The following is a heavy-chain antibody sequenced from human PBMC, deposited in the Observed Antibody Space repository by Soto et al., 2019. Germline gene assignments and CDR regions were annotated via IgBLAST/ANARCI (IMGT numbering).Heavy chain of an antibody. D-gene: IGHD4-17*01. CDR2: IIPISGAV. J-gene: IGHJ5*02. Sequence: QVQLVQSGAEVKKPGSSVKVSCKASGGTFTNYAINWVRQAPGQGLEWMGGIIPISGAVNYAQKFQGRVTITADESTSTVYMALNSLRSENTAVYYCARTTTAYNWFELWGQGTLVTVSS. CDR1: GGTFTNYA. CDR3: ARTTTAYNWFEL. V-gene: IGHV1-69*01.